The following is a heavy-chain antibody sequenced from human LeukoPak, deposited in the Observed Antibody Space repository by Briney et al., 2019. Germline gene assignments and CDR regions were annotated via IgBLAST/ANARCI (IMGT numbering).Heavy chain of an antibody. CDR1: GGSISSYY. CDR2: IYYSGST. D-gene: IGHD6-13*01. Sequence: SETLSLTCTASGGSISSYYWSWIRQPPGKGLEWIGYIYYSGSTNYNPSLKSRVTISVDTSKNQFSLKLSSVTAADTAVYYCARQRYSSSWYGLFDYWGQGTLVTVSS. CDR3: ARQRYSSSWYGLFDY. V-gene: IGHV4-59*08. J-gene: IGHJ4*02.